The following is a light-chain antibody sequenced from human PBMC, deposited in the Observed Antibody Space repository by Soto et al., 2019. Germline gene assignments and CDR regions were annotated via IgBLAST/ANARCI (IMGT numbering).Light chain of an antibody. CDR3: QQYNNWPPWT. J-gene: IGKJ1*01. CDR2: GAS. Sequence: EIVMTQSPATLSVSPGERATLYFSASQSVSSNLACYQQKPGQAPRLLIYGASTRATGIPARFSGSGSGTEFTLTISSLQSEDFAVYYCQQYNNWPPWTFGQGTKVDIK. V-gene: IGKV3-15*01. CDR1: QSVSSN.